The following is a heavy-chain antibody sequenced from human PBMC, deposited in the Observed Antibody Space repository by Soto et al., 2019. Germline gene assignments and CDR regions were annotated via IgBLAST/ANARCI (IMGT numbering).Heavy chain of an antibody. CDR3: PRSGYKLPRIGVARPPHYGMDV. CDR2: IYPGDSDT. D-gene: IGHD6-19*01. Sequence: GESLKISCXGSGYSFTSYWIGGVRQMPGKGLEWMGIIYPGDSDTRYGPSFQGQVTISADRSISTAYLQWSSLKASDTAMYYCPRSGYKLPRIGVARPPHYGMDVGCQGTTVTVSS. V-gene: IGHV5-51*01. CDR1: GYSFTSYW. J-gene: IGHJ6*02.